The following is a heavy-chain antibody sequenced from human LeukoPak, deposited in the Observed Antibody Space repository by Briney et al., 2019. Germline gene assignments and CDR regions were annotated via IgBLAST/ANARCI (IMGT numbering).Heavy chain of an antibody. Sequence: PGGSLRLSCAASGFTFSSYSMNWVRQAPGMGLEWVSSISSSSSYTYYADSVKGRFTISRDNPKNSLYLQMNSLRAEDTAVYYCAKGPGGARGSYFDYWGQGTLVTVSS. D-gene: IGHD3-16*01. CDR2: ISSSSSYT. V-gene: IGHV3-21*01. J-gene: IGHJ4*02. CDR3: AKGPGGARGSYFDY. CDR1: GFTFSSYS.